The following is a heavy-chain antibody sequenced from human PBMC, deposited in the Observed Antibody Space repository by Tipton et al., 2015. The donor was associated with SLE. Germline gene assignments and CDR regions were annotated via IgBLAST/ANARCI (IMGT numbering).Heavy chain of an antibody. CDR3: ARPRGARDYTTSAAYYLDF. V-gene: IGHV4-34*01. Sequence: TLSLTCAVYGGSFSGYSWTWIRQAPRKGLEWIGDINHSGITNYNPSLKSRVTISLDTSKSQFSLRVNTVTAADTAVYYCARPRGARDYTTSAAYYLDFWGQGTLVTVSS. J-gene: IGHJ4*02. D-gene: IGHD2-2*02. CDR2: INHSGIT. CDR1: GGSFSGYS.